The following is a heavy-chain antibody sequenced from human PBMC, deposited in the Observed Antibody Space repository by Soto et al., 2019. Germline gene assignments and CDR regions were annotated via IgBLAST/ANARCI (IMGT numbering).Heavy chain of an antibody. V-gene: IGHV6-1*01. Sequence: SQTLSLTCAISGDRVSSNSAAWNWIRQSPSRGLEWLGRTYYRSKWYSDYAVSVKGRITINADTSKNHFSLQLNSVTPEDTAVYYCAKDRARVYDYWGQGTLVTVSS. D-gene: IGHD2-8*01. J-gene: IGHJ4*02. CDR2: TYYRSKWYS. CDR1: GDRVSSNSAA. CDR3: AKDRARVYDY.